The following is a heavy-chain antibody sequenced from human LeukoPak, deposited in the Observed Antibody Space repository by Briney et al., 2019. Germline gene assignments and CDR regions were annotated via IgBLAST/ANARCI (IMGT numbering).Heavy chain of an antibody. CDR3: GRAFPPLRTSSAGDL. Sequence: GGSLRLSCSASGFSFIDYDMNWVRQAPGKGLEWVSSISYLSTHVYYGESVKGRFSISRDNAKHSLFLQMNSLGAEDTAIYYCGRAFPPLRTSSAGDLWGQGILVTVSS. V-gene: IGHV3-21*01. CDR1: GFSFIDYD. D-gene: IGHD3-16*01. CDR2: ISYLSTHV. J-gene: IGHJ4*02.